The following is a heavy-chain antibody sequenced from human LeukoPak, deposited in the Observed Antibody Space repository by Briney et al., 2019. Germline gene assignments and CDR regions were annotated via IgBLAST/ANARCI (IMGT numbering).Heavy chain of an antibody. CDR2: IKQDGSEK. CDR1: GFTFSSYW. J-gene: IGHJ4*02. Sequence: GGSLRLSCAASGFTFSSYWISWVRQAPGKGLEWVANIKQDGSEKYYVDSVKGRFTISRDSAKNSLYLQMNSLRAEDTAVYYCARGHTYSSSSWYYFDYWGQGTLVTVSS. D-gene: IGHD6-6*01. V-gene: IGHV3-7*01. CDR3: ARGHTYSSSSWYYFDY.